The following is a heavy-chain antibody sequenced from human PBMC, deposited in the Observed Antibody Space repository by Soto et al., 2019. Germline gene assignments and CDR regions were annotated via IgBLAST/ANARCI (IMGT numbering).Heavy chain of an antibody. J-gene: IGHJ4*02. Sequence: EVQLVEYGGGLVQPGGSLRLSCAASGFTFSSYEMNWVRQAPGKGLEWVSYISSSGSTIYYADSVKGRFTISRDNAKNSLYLQMNSLRAEDTAVYYCVKCSGGSCYSSDYWGQGTLVTVSS. CDR1: GFTFSSYE. V-gene: IGHV3-48*03. CDR2: ISSSGSTI. CDR3: VKCSGGSCYSSDY. D-gene: IGHD2-15*01.